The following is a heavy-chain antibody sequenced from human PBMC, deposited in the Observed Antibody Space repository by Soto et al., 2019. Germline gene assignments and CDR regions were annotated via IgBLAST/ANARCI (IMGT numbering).Heavy chain of an antibody. CDR1: GGSISSGGYY. V-gene: IGHV4-31*03. J-gene: IGHJ6*02. Sequence: QVQLQESGPGLVKPSQTLSPTCTVSGGSISSGGYYWSWIRQHPGKGLEWIGYIYYSGSTYYNPSFKSRVTISVDTSKHQVSLKLSSGTAADTAVYYCARVFGFGGMDVWGQGTTVTVSS. CDR2: IYYSGST. D-gene: IGHD3-10*01. CDR3: ARVFGFGGMDV.